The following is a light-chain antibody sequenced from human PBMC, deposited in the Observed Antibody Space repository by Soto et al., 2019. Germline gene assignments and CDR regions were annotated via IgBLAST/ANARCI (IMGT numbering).Light chain of an antibody. CDR2: DAS. CDR3: QQRSNWPGT. V-gene: IGKV3-11*01. CDR1: QSVSSY. Sequence: VLPQSPATLSLSPGDRGTLSSRASQSVSSYLAWYQQKPGQAPRLLIYDASNRATGIPVRFSGSGSGTDFTLTISSLEPEDFAVYYCQQRSNWPGTFGQGTRLEI. J-gene: IGKJ5*01.